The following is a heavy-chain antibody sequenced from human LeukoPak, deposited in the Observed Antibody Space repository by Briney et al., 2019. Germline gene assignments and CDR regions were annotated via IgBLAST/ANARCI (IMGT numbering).Heavy chain of an antibody. CDR1: GGSIPISTYY. CDR2: IYYSGST. V-gene: IGHV4-39*01. D-gene: IGHD2-2*02. J-gene: IGHJ4*02. CDR3: ARQKEYPTYFDY. Sequence: PSETLSLTCTVSGGSIPISTYYWGWVRQPPGKGLGWIGTIYYSGSTYYNPSLKSRVTISVDTSKNQFSLKLSSVSAADTAVYYCARQKEYPTYFDYWGQGSLVTVSS.